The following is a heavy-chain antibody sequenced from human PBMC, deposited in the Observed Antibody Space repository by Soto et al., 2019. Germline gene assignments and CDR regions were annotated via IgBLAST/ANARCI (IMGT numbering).Heavy chain of an antibody. D-gene: IGHD2-15*01. CDR3: ARAGCDGGTCYTLVGLRYGMDV. J-gene: IGHJ6*02. V-gene: IGHV3-30-3*01. CDR1: GFTFSNYA. Sequence: QVQLVESGGGVVQPGRSLRLSCAASGFTFSNYAMYWVRQAPGKGLEWVAVISHDGNNKYYADSVKGRFTISRDNSKNTLYLQMNSLRAEDTAVYYCARAGCDGGTCYTLVGLRYGMDVWGQGTTVTVSS. CDR2: ISHDGNNK.